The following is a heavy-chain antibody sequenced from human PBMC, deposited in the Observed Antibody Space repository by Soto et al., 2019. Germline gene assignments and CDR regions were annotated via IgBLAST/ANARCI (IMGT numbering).Heavy chain of an antibody. J-gene: IGHJ4*02. Sequence: SVKVSCKASGGTFSSYAISWVRQAPGQGLEWMGGIIPIFGTANYAQKFQGRVTITADKSTSTAYMELSSLRSEGTAVYYCAREMAISDGPCDYWGQGTLVTVSS. V-gene: IGHV1-69*06. CDR1: GGTFSSYA. D-gene: IGHD2-21*01. CDR2: IIPIFGTA. CDR3: AREMAISDGPCDY.